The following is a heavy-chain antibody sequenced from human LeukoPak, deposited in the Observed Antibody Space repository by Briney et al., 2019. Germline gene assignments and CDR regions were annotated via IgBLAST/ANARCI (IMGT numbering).Heavy chain of an antibody. D-gene: IGHD3-3*01. CDR3: ARDDLYDFWSGYLLDY. J-gene: IGHJ4*02. Sequence: GASVEVSCKASGYTFTSYYMHWVRQAPGQGLEWMGIINPSGGSTSYAQKFQGRVTMTRDMSTSTVYMELSSLRSEDTAVYYCARDDLYDFWSGYLLDYWGQGTLVTVSS. CDR1: GYTFTSYY. V-gene: IGHV1-46*01. CDR2: INPSGGST.